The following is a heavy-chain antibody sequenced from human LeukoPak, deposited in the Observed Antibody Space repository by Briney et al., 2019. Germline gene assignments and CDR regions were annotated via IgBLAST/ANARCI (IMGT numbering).Heavy chain of an antibody. D-gene: IGHD4-17*01. CDR2: IYTSGNT. V-gene: IGHV4-4*08. CDR3: ARHPSFRGTYGFDP. CDR1: GGSLTSYY. J-gene: IGHJ5*02. Sequence: SETLSLTCTVTGGSLTSYYWSWIRQPPGKGLEWIGYIYTSGNTKYNPSLKSRVTLSVDTSKNQFSLILSSVTAADTAVYYCARHPSFRGTYGFDPWGQGTLITVSS.